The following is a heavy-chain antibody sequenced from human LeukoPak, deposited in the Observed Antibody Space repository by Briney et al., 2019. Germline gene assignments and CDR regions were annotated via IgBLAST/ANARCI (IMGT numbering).Heavy chain of an antibody. CDR3: AREPAAENYSDY. CDR2: IIPIFGTA. CDR1: RGTFSSYA. V-gene: IGHV1-69*06. Sequence: GSSVTVSCKASRGTFSSYAISWVRQAPGQGLEWMGGIIPIFGTANYAQKFQGRVTITADKSTSTAYMELSSLRSEDTAVYYCAREPAAENYSDYWGQGTLVTVSS. D-gene: IGHD2-2*01. J-gene: IGHJ4*02.